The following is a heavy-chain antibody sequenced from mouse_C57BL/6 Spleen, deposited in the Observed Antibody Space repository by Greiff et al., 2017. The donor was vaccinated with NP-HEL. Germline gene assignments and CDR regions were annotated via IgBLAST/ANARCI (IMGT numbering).Heavy chain of an antibody. V-gene: IGHV10-3*01. CDR2: IRSKSSNYAT. Sequence: GGGLVQPKGSLKLSCAASGFTFNTYAMHWVRQAPGKGLEWVARIRSKSSNYATYYADSVKDRFTISRDDSQSMLYLQMNNLKTEDTAMYYCVRGEAYSNYLYYYAMDYWGQGTSVTVSS. CDR1: GFTFNTYA. J-gene: IGHJ4*01. CDR3: VRGEAYSNYLYYYAMDY. D-gene: IGHD2-5*01.